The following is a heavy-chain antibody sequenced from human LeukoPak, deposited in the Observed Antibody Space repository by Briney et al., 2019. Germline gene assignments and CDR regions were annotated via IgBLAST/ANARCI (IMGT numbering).Heavy chain of an antibody. D-gene: IGHD4-17*01. CDR2: ISRNSGSI. J-gene: IGHJ3*02. CDR1: GFTFDDYA. Sequence: HTGGSLRLSCAASGFTFDDYAMHWVRQAPGKGLEWVSGISRNSGSIGYADSVKGRFTISRDNAKNSLYLQMNSLRAEDTALYYCAKDILTTVMAFDIWGQGTMVTVSS. CDR3: AKDILTTVMAFDI. V-gene: IGHV3-9*01.